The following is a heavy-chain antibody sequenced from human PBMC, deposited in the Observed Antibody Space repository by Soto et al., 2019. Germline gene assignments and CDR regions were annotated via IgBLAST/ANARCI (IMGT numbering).Heavy chain of an antibody. D-gene: IGHD4-4*01. CDR1: GASISTSNW. CDR3: ARGPYSNSANWLDP. CDR2: IYHSGDS. J-gene: IGHJ5*02. V-gene: IGHV4-4*02. Sequence: SETLSLTCAVSGASISTSNWWNWVRQPPGKGLEWIGEIYHSGDSNFNPSLKSRVTISVDKSKNQFSLRLTSVSAADTAVYFCARGPYSNSANWLDPWGQGILVTVSS.